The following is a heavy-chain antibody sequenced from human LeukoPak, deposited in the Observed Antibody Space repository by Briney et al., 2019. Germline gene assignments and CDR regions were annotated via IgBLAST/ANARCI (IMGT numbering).Heavy chain of an antibody. CDR1: GGSISSYY. CDR3: AGGKRWLQIGDAFDI. D-gene: IGHD5-24*01. CDR2: IYYSGST. V-gene: IGHV4-59*01. Sequence: SETLSLTCTVSGGSISSYYWSWIRQPPGKGLEWIGYIYYSGSTNYDPSLKSRVTISVDTSKNQFSLKLSSVTAADTAVYYCAGGKRWLQIGDAFDIWGQGTMVTVSS. J-gene: IGHJ3*02.